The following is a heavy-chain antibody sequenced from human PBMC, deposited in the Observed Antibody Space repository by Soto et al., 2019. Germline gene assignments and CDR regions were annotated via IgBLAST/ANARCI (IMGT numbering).Heavy chain of an antibody. CDR1: GFSLSTSGVG. J-gene: IGHJ3*02. Sequence: QITLKESGPTLVKPTQTLTLTCTFSGFSLSTSGVGVGWIRQPPGKALEWLALIYWDDDKRYSPSLKSRLTINQHPAKPHVLLTITTIDPVDPATYYCAHQRSFGYDAFDIWGKGTMVTVSS. CDR3: AHQRSFGYDAFDI. D-gene: IGHD3-10*01. CDR2: IYWDDDK. V-gene: IGHV2-5*02.